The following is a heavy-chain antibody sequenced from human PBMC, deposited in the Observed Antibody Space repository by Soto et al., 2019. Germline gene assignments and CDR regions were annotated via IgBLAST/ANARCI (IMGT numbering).Heavy chain of an antibody. CDR1: GFVFSDFQ. Sequence: GSLRLSCAASGFVFSDFQLNWVRQAPGRGLEWLASITGTSAFLFYADSIKGRFTISRDNPKNFLFLQMDSLGPEDTAVYYCARDNLAVQGAFDHWGQGALVTVSS. J-gene: IGHJ4*02. D-gene: IGHD3-10*02. V-gene: IGHV3-21*01. CDR3: ARDNLAVQGAFDH. CDR2: ITGTSAFL.